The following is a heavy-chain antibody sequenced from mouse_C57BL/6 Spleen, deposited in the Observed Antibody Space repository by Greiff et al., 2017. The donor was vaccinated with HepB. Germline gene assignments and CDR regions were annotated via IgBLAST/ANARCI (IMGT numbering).Heavy chain of an antibody. CDR1: GFSLTSYG. J-gene: IGHJ2*01. CDR2: IWRGGST. V-gene: IGHV2-5*01. Sequence: VMLVESGPGLVQPSQSLSITCTVSGFSLTSYGVHWVRQSPGKGLEWLGVIWRGGSTDYNAAFMSRLSITKDNSKSQVFFKMNSLQADDTAIYYCAKNLDVGWAFDYWGQGTTLTVSS. CDR3: AKNLDVGWAFDY. D-gene: IGHD3-2*02.